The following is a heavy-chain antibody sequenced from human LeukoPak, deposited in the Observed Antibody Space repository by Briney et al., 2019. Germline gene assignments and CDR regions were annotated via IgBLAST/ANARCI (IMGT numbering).Heavy chain of an antibody. Sequence: PGGSLSLSCAASGFTFSSYAMSWVRQAPGKGLEWVSGISGSGGSTYYADSVKGRFTISRDNSKNTLYLQMNSLRAEDTAVYYCAKDQRMTTVTTLDCWGQGTLVTVSS. V-gene: IGHV3-23*01. CDR3: AKDQRMTTVTTLDC. J-gene: IGHJ4*02. CDR1: GFTFSSYA. D-gene: IGHD4-17*01. CDR2: ISGSGGST.